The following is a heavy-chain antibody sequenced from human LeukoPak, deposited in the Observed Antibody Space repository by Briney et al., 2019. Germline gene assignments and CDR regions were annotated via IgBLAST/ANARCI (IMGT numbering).Heavy chain of an antibody. CDR1: GFPLCSYA. J-gene: IGHJ4*02. D-gene: IGHD3-22*01. Sequence: TGGSLRLSCAASGFPLCSYAMSWVRQAPGKGLEWVSTVSGTGETTYYADSVKGRFNISRDNSKNTLYLQRHSLRPDDTAIYYCAKGRPNYYDNSGYDYWGQGTLVTVSS. CDR2: VSGTGETT. CDR3: AKGRPNYYDNSGYDY. V-gene: IGHV3-23*01.